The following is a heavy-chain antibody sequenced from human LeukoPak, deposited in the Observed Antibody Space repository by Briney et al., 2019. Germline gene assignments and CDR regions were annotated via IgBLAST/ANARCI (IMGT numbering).Heavy chain of an antibody. CDR2: INSDGSST. D-gene: IGHD6-13*01. CDR1: GFTFSSYW. Sequence: PGGSLRLSCAASGFTFSSYWMHWVRQAPGKGLVWVSRINSDGSSTNYADSVKGRFTISRDNAKNTLHLQMNSLRGEDTAVYYCARGSSSSWYSTPLDYWGQGTLVTVSP. J-gene: IGHJ4*02. V-gene: IGHV3-74*01. CDR3: ARGSSSSWYSTPLDY.